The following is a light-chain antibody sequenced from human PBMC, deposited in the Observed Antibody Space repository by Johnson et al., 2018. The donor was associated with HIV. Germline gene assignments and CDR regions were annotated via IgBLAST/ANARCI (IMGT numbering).Light chain of an antibody. CDR3: GTWDSSLRVGF. CDR2: DNN. V-gene: IGLV1-51*01. J-gene: IGLJ1*01. CDR1: SSNIGNNY. Sequence: HSVLTQPPSVSAAPGQKVTISCSGSSSNIGNNYVSWYQHLPGTAPKLVIYDNNKRPSGIPDQFSGSKSGTSATLGITGLQTGDEADYYCGTWDSSLRVGFFGTGTKVPVL.